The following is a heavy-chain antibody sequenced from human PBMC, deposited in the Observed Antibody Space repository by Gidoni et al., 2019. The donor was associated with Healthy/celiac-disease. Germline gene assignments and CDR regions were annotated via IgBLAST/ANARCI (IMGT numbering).Heavy chain of an antibody. Sequence: EVQLVESGGGLVKPGGSLRLSCAASGFTFSSYSMNWVSQAPGKGLEWVSSISSSSSYIYYADSVKGRFTISRDNAKNSLYLQMNSRRAEDTAVYYCARGELAWYLFDYWGQGTLVTVSS. CDR1: GFTFSSYS. V-gene: IGHV3-21*01. CDR2: ISSSSSYI. CDR3: ARGELAWYLFDY. D-gene: IGHD3-3*02. J-gene: IGHJ4*02.